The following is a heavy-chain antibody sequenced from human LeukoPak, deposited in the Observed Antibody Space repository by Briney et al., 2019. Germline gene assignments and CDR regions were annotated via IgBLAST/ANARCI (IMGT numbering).Heavy chain of an antibody. CDR2: ISHDGSDK. V-gene: IGHV3-30*03. CDR3: ARDGNSPADY. Sequence: PGGSLRLSCAASGFVFSASVMHWVRQDQGKGLEWVAVISHDGSDKFYADSVKGRFTISRDNSKNTLYLQMNSLRPEDTGVYYCARDGNSPADYWGQGTLVTVSS. CDR1: GFVFSASV. D-gene: IGHD1/OR15-1a*01. J-gene: IGHJ4*02.